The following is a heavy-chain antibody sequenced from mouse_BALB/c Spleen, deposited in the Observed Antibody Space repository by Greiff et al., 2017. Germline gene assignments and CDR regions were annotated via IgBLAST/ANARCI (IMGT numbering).Heavy chain of an antibody. D-gene: IGHD4-1*01. CDR2: IRLKSNNYAT. V-gene: IGHV6-6*02. CDR3: TRPGTGYFDY. CDR1: GFTFSNYW. J-gene: IGHJ2*01. Sequence: EVKLMESGGGLVQPGGSMKLSCVASGFTFSNYWMNWVRQSPEKGLEWVAEIRLKSNNYATHYAESVKGRFTISRDDSKSSVYLQMNNLRAEDTGIYYCTRPGTGYFDYWGQGTTLTVSS.